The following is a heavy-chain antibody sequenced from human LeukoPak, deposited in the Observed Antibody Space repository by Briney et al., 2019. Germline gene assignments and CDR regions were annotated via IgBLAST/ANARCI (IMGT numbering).Heavy chain of an antibody. J-gene: IGHJ4*02. CDR3: ARHGSAAVLYS. CDR1: GLPVSSYW. CDR2: ITEVGSDK. V-gene: IGHV3-7*01. D-gene: IGHD3-10*01. Sequence: GGSLRASCAASGLPVSSYWGSGGRQAPGKGREGVANITEVGSDKYSVDWVKGRLTVSRANAKTTWYLQMTSLRAEDTAVYHCARHGSAAVLYSWGQGTLVSVSS.